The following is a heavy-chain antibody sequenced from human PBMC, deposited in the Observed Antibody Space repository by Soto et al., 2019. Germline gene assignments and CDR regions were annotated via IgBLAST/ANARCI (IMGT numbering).Heavy chain of an antibody. CDR3: ARGRRGVRFLEWLLGAPFDY. V-gene: IGHV4-30-4*01. D-gene: IGHD3-3*01. CDR1: GASISSGESY. J-gene: IGHJ4*02. CDR2: IYYTGST. Sequence: LSLPCTVSGASISSGESYWTWIRQPPGKGLEWIGYIYYTGSTYYNPSLESRVTISVDTSKNQFSLKLSSVTAADTAVYYCARGRRGVRFLEWLLGAPFDYWGQGTLVTVSS.